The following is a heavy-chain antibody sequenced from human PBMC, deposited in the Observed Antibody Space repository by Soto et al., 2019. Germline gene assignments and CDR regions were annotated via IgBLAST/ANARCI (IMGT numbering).Heavy chain of an antibody. J-gene: IGHJ4*02. CDR3: ARPASGGLVPFDC. CDR2: IYYSGST. V-gene: IGHV4-39*01. CDR1: GASVSTSTDY. D-gene: IGHD6-6*01. Sequence: QLQLQESGPGLVKPSETLSLTCTVSGASVSTSTDYWGWIRQPPGKGLEWIGSIYYSGSTYYNPSLKSRATIPVDSSKNQFPLNLTSVPAANTAVYYCARPASGGLVPFDCWGQGTLVTVSS.